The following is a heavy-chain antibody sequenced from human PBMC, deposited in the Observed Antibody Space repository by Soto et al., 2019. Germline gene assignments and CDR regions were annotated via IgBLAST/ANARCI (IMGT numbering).Heavy chain of an antibody. CDR1: GLSVNSTNYY. CDR3: DRVVIAASAPPALDA. CDR2: IYNSATT. D-gene: IGHD2-15*01. V-gene: IGHV4-39*05. J-gene: IGHJ5*01. Sequence: PSATPSVSCTGSGLSVNSTNYYWGWLRTPPGKGLEWIGSIYNSATTYYNPSLKSRVTISVDTSKNLFSLNLSAVTAADTAMYYCDRVVIAASAPPALDAWGPAPLGTV.